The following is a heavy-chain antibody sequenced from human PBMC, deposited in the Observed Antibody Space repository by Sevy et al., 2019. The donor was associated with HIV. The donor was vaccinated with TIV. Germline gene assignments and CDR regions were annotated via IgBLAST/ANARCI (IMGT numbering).Heavy chain of an antibody. CDR2: IYPGDSDS. Sequence: GESLKISCKASGYRFTDYWIAWVRHMPGKGLEWMGIIYPGDSDSRYSPSFQGQVTISADKSINTAYLQWGTLKASDTAMYYCARGARGTLPAFYYYGWDVWGQGTTVTVSS. V-gene: IGHV5-51*01. D-gene: IGHD1-1*01. J-gene: IGHJ6*02. CDR3: ARGARGTLPAFYYYGWDV. CDR1: GYRFTDYW.